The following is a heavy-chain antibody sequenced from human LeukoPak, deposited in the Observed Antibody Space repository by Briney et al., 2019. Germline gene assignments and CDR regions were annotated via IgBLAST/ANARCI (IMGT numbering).Heavy chain of an antibody. V-gene: IGHV1-69*13. CDR1: GGTFSSYG. Sequence: ASVKVSCKASGGTFSSYGISWVRQAPGQGLEWMGGIIPIFGTANYAQKFQGRVTITADESTSTAYMELSSLRSEDTAVYYCASGRLWFGELMANWFDPWGQGTLVTVSS. J-gene: IGHJ5*02. CDR3: ASGRLWFGELMANWFDP. D-gene: IGHD3-10*01. CDR2: IIPIFGTA.